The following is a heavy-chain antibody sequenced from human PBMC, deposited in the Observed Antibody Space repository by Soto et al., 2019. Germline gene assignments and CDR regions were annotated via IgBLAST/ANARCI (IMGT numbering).Heavy chain of an antibody. CDR2: IIPIFGTA. CDR1: GGTFSSYA. J-gene: IGHJ4*02. V-gene: IGHV1-69*13. CDR3: ASMVVAATDYDYVWGSYRPAWRY. Sequence: SVKVSCKASGGTFSSYAISWVRQAPGQGLEWMGGIIPIFGTANYAQKFQGRVTITADESTSTAYMELSSLRSEDTAVYYCASMVVAATDYDYVWGSYRPAWRYWGQGTLVTVSS. D-gene: IGHD3-16*02.